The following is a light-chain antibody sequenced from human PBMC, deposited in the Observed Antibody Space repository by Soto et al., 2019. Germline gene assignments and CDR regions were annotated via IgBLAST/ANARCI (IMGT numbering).Light chain of an antibody. CDR3: SSYTTSSTQV. CDR1: SSDIGGYNF. Sequence: QSVLTQPASVSGSPGHSITIPCTGTSSDIGGYNFVSWYQQHPGKAPKLMIYDVTNRPSGVSNRFSGSKSGNTASLTISGLQAEDEADYYCSSYTTSSTQVFGTGTKVTVL. CDR2: DVT. J-gene: IGLJ1*01. V-gene: IGLV2-14*03.